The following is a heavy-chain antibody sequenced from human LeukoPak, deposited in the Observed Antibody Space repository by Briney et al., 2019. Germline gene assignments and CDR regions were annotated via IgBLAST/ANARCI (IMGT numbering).Heavy chain of an antibody. CDR2: ISGSGTYT. CDR1: GFTFNTYA. D-gene: IGHD3-16*01. J-gene: IGHJ4*02. CDR3: VLRGGATDY. Sequence: GGSLRLSCLASGFTFNTYAMFWVRQTPGKGLEWVSGISGSGTYTYYADSVKGRFTISRDNSKNTLYLQMNSLRAEDTAVYYCVLRGGATDYWGQGTLVTVSS. V-gene: IGHV3-23*01.